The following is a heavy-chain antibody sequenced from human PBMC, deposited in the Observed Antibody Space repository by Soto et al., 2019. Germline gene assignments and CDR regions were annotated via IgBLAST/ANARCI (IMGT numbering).Heavy chain of an antibody. D-gene: IGHD2-2*01. J-gene: IGHJ6*02. CDR2: FYYSENT. Sequence: SETLSLTCAVSGGSITSSSYSWGWVRQPPGKGLEWIATFYYSENTHYNPSLKSRVTISVDTSKNQFSLILTSVTAADTAVYYCAGLGGHCSSSSCFGFYAIDAWGQGTTVT. V-gene: IGHV4-39*01. CDR1: GGSITSSSYS. CDR3: AGLGGHCSSSSCFGFYAIDA.